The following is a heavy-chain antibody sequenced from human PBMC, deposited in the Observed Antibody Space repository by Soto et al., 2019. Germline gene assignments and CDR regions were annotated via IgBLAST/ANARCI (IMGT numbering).Heavy chain of an antibody. J-gene: IGHJ6*02. CDR1: GYSFTSYW. CDR3: ARLGGGSKPSYYYGMDV. Sequence: PGESLKISCMGSGYSFTSYWIGWVRQMPGKGLEWMGIIYPGDSDTRYSPSFQGQVTISADKSISTAYLQWSSLKASDTAMYYCARLGGGSKPSYYYGMDVWGQGTTVTVSS. D-gene: IGHD3-10*01. CDR2: IYPGDSDT. V-gene: IGHV5-51*01.